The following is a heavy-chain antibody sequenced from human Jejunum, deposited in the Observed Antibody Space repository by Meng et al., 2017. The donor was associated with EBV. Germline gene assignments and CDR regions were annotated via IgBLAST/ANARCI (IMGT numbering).Heavy chain of an antibody. D-gene: IGHD6-13*01. CDR2: RSPNSGNT. Sequence: QVQRGALWDEVKKPGALVKVSGKASGYTFTSYDINWVRQATGQGPEWMGWRSPNSGNTGYAQKFQGRVTMTRDTSISTAYMELSSLRSEDTAAYYCARGVAAGFDYWGQGTLVTVSS. CDR1: GYTFTSYD. CDR3: ARGVAAGFDY. V-gene: IGHV1-8*02. J-gene: IGHJ4*02.